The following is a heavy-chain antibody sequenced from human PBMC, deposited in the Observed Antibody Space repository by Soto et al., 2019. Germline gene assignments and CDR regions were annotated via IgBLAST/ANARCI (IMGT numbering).Heavy chain of an antibody. J-gene: IGHJ3*02. CDR2: ISYDGSNQ. Sequence: HPGGSLRLSCSASGFTFSDFEMYWIRQAPGKGLDWVSFISYDGSNQYYAGSVKGRFTISRDNAKNSLYLQMNSLRAEDTAVYYCARPRELGRVGAFDIWGQGTMVTVSS. D-gene: IGHD7-27*01. V-gene: IGHV3-30-3*01. CDR1: GFTFSDFE. CDR3: ARPRELGRVGAFDI.